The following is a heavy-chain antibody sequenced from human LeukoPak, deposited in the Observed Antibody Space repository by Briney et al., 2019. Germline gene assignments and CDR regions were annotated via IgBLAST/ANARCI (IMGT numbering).Heavy chain of an antibody. CDR2: ISYDGSNK. CDR1: GFTFSSYG. Sequence: PGRSLRLSCAASGFTFSSYGMHWVRQAPGKGLEWVAVISYDGSNKYYADSVKGRFTISRDNSKNTLYLQMNSLRAEDTAVYYCAKTMTGYSYGYYFDYWGQGTLVTVSS. J-gene: IGHJ4*02. D-gene: IGHD5-18*01. CDR3: AKTMTGYSYGYYFDY. V-gene: IGHV3-30*18.